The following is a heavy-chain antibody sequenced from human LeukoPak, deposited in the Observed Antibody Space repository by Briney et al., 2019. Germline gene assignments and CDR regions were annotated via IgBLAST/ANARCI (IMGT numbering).Heavy chain of an antibody. D-gene: IGHD3-9*01. J-gene: IGHJ4*02. V-gene: IGHV3-23*01. CDR2: ISGSGGSK. CDR1: GSPFSSLA. CDR3: AHLGYDILTGYYN. Sequence: GGSLGLSCAPSGSPFSSLAISGVPQPRGRGLEGGSGISGSGGSKYYADSVKGRFDVSRDNSKNMLYLQMNSLRAEDTAVYYCAHLGYDILTGYYNWGQGTLVFVSS.